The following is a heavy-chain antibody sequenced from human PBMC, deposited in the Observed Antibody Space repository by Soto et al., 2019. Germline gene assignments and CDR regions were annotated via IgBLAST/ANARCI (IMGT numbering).Heavy chain of an antibody. CDR3: ARDLSGPLDC. CDR1: GFTFSNYG. V-gene: IGHV3-33*01. Sequence: QVQLVESGGSVVQPGKSLRLSCAASGFTFSNYGMHWVRQAPGKGLEWLALIWVDGSNKFYADSVKGRFTISRDTSKNTLYLQMNSLRAEDTSIYYCARDLSGPLDCWGQGTLVTVSS. D-gene: IGHD3-16*02. CDR2: IWVDGSNK. J-gene: IGHJ4*02.